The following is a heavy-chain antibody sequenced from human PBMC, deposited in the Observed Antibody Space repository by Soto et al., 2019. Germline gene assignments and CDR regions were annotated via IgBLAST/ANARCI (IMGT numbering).Heavy chain of an antibody. Sequence: EVQLVESGGGLVQPGGSLRLSCAASGFTFSSYSMNWVRQAPGKGLEWVSYSSSSSSTIYYADSVKGRFTISRDNAKNSLYLQMNSLRDEDTAVYYCARGQTTVTTNNWFDPWGQGTLVTVSS. CDR3: ARGQTTVTTNNWFDP. D-gene: IGHD4-17*01. CDR1: GFTFSSYS. V-gene: IGHV3-48*02. CDR2: SSSSSSTI. J-gene: IGHJ5*02.